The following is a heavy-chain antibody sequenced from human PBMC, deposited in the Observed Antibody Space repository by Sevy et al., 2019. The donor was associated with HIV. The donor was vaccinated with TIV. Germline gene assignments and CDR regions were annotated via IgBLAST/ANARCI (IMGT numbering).Heavy chain of an antibody. D-gene: IGHD4-17*01. Sequence: GGSLRLSCAASGFTVSSNYMSWVRQAPGKGLEWVSVIYSGGSTYYADSVKGRFTISRDNARNSLYLQMSSLRAEDTAVYYCARDLPPSATTVPHFDCWGQGTLVTVSS. CDR2: IYSGGST. CDR3: ARDLPPSATTVPHFDC. V-gene: IGHV3-53*01. CDR1: GFTVSSNY. J-gene: IGHJ4*02.